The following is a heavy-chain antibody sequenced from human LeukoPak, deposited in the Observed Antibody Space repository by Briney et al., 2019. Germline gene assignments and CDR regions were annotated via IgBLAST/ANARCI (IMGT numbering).Heavy chain of an antibody. J-gene: IGHJ2*01. Sequence: SQTLSLTCAISGDSVSSNSAAWNWIRQSPSRGLEWLGRTYYRSKWYNDYAVSVKSRITINPDTSKNQFSLQLNSMTAADTAVYFCVRLPGGRDWYFELWGRGTLVTVSS. CDR3: VRLPGGRDWYFEL. D-gene: IGHD3-10*01. CDR1: GDSVSSNSAA. CDR2: TYYRSKWYN. V-gene: IGHV6-1*01.